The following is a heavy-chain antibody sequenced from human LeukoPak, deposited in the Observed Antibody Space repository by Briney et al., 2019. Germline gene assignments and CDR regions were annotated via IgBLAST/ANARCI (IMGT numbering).Heavy chain of an antibody. J-gene: IGHJ4*02. V-gene: IGHV4-30-4*08. Sequence: KASETLSLTCTVSGGSISSGDYYWSWIRQPPGTGLEWIGYIYYSGSTYYNPSLKSRVTISVDTSKNQFSLKLSSVTAADTAVYYCARAPTVVRIFDYWGQGTLVTVSS. CDR1: GGSISSGDYY. D-gene: IGHD4-23*01. CDR3: ARAPTVVRIFDY. CDR2: IYYSGST.